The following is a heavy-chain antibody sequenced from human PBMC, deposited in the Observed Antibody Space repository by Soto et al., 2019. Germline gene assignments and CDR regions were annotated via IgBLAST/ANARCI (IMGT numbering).Heavy chain of an antibody. CDR3: ARTGYTMVRGVTRYMDV. CDR2: INHSGST. Sequence: PSETLSLTCTVSGGSISSYYWSWIRQPPGKGLEWIGEINHSGSTNYNPSLKSRVTISVDTSKNQFSLKLSSVTAADTAVYYCARTGYTMVRGVTRYMDVWGKGTTVTVSS. V-gene: IGHV4-34*01. D-gene: IGHD3-10*01. J-gene: IGHJ6*03. CDR1: GGSISSYY.